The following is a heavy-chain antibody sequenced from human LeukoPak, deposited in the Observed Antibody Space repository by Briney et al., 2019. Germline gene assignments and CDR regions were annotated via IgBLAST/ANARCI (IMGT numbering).Heavy chain of an antibody. J-gene: IGHJ5*02. CDR3: ARLSYYYDSSGYTDWFDP. V-gene: IGHV1-69*02. D-gene: IGHD3-22*01. Sequence: SVKVSCKASGGTFSSYTISWVRQAPGQGLEWMGRIIPILGIANYAQKSQGRVTITADKSTSTAYMELSSLRSEDTAVYYCARLSYYYDSSGYTDWFDPWGQGTLVTVSS. CDR2: IIPILGIA. CDR1: GGTFSSYT.